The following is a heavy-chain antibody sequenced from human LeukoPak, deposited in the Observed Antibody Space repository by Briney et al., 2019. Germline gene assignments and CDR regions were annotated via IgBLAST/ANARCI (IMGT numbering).Heavy chain of an antibody. Sequence: ASVKVSCKASGYTFTNYDINWVRQAIGQGLEGMGWMNPKSGYTGYAQKFQGRVTITRDTAISTAYMELGSLRSEDTAVYYCASVPGSIDYWGQGTLVTVSS. CDR3: ASVPGSIDY. D-gene: IGHD1-26*01. CDR1: GYTFTNYD. CDR2: MNPKSGYT. V-gene: IGHV1-8*01. J-gene: IGHJ4*02.